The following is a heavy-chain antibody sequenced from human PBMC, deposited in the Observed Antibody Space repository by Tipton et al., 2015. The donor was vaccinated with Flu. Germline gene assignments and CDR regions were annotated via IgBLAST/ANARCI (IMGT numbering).Heavy chain of an antibody. CDR1: GYTFTTYV. V-gene: IGHV1-46*01. CDR3: VRDVFCSSTSCSDY. Sequence: QLVQSGAEVKKPGASVKVSCRASGYTFTTYVIHWVRQAPGQGLEWMGIINPSGGSTSYAQKFQGRVTMTRDTSTRTLYMELSSLRSEDPAVYYCVRDVFCSSTSCSDYWGQGTLVTVSS. J-gene: IGHJ4*01. CDR2: INPSGGST. D-gene: IGHD2-2*01.